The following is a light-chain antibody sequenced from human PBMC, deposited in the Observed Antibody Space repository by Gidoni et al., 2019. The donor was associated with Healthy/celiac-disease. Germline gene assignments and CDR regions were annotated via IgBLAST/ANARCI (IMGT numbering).Light chain of an antibody. CDR3: SSYAGSNNFEV. V-gene: IGLV2-8*01. CDR2: EVS. CDR1: SSDVGGYNY. J-gene: IGLJ2*01. Sequence: QSALTQPPSAAGSPGQSVTISCTGTSSDVGGYNYVHWYQQPPGKAPQLMIYEVSKRPSGVPDRFSGSKSGNTASLTVSGLQAEDEADYYCSSYAGSNNFEVFGGGTKLTVL.